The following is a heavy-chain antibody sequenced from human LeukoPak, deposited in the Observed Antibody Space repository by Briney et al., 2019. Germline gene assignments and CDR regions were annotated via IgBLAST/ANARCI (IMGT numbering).Heavy chain of an antibody. J-gene: IGHJ6*04. V-gene: IGHV3-30*04. CDR2: MSYDGSYK. D-gene: IGHD3-10*01. Sequence: GRSLRLSCAASGFTFSSYAMDWVRQAPGKGLEWVALMSYDGSYKYYGDSVRGRFTISRDNSKNTFYLQMNGLRAEDTAVYYCARANGDGSGSYYNYHYYYGMDVWGKGTTVTVSP. CDR3: ARANGDGSGSYYNYHYYYGMDV. CDR1: GFTFSSYA.